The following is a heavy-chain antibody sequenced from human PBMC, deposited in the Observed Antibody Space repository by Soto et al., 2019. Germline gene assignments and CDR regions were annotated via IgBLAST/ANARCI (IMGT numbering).Heavy chain of an antibody. Sequence: QVQLVQSGAGVKKPGSSVKVSCKASGGTFSSYSISWVRQAPGQGLEWMGGIIPIFGTANYAQKFQGRVTITADESTSTAYMELSSLRSEDTAVYYCARGGYDYGDTGFKRWFDPWGQGTLVTVSS. D-gene: IGHD4-17*01. CDR2: IIPIFGTA. CDR1: GGTFSSYS. V-gene: IGHV1-69*01. CDR3: ARGGYDYGDTGFKRWFDP. J-gene: IGHJ5*02.